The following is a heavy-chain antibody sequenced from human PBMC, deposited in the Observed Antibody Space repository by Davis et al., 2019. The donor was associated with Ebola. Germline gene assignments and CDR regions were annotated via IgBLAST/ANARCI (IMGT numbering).Heavy chain of an antibody. CDR1: GFTFSNYW. J-gene: IGHJ6*02. CDR2: LKQAGCDK. V-gene: IGHV3-7*03. CDR3: VSGDGRGSSYDMDV. D-gene: IGHD5-12*01. Sequence: GESLKISCAASGFTFSNYWMSWVXXXXXXXXXXXXILKQAGCDKYYVDSVKGRFTISRDNAKSSLFLQTDSLRADDTAVYYCVSGDGRGSSYDMDVWGQGTTVTVSS.